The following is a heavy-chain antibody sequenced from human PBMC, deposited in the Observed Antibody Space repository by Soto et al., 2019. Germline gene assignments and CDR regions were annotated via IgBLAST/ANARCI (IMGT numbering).Heavy chain of an antibody. V-gene: IGHV4-4*02. CDR1: GGSISSSNW. CDR2: IYHSGST. Sequence: SETLSLTCAVSGGSISSSNWWSWVRQPPGKGLEWIGEIYHSGSTNYNPSLKSRVTISVDKSKNQFSLKLSSVTAADTAVYYCAKGSLVGSSSSDYWGQGTLVTVSS. CDR3: AKGSLVGSSSSDY. J-gene: IGHJ4*02. D-gene: IGHD6-6*01.